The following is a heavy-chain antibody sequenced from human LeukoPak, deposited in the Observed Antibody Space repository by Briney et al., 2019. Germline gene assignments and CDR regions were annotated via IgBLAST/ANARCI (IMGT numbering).Heavy chain of an antibody. J-gene: IGHJ4*02. CDR1: GGSISSGGYY. CDR3: ARSSWYSGSYFDY. CDR2: IYYSGST. V-gene: IGHV4-31*03. D-gene: IGHD1-26*01. Sequence: SETLSLTCTVSGGSISSGGYYWSWIRQHPGKGLEWIGYIYYSGSTYYNPSLKSRVTISVDTSKNQFSLKLSSVTAADTAVYYCARSSWYSGSYFDYWGQGTLVTVSS.